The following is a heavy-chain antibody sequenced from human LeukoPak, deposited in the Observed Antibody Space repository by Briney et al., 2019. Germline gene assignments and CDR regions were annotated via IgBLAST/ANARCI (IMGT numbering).Heavy chain of an antibody. CDR3: ARDLGSGWYGGDFDY. D-gene: IGHD6-19*01. CDR2: ISSSSSHI. CDR1: GFTFSSYS. Sequence: GGSLRLSCAASGFTFSSYSMNWVRQAPGKGLEWVSSISSSSSHIYYADSVKGRFTISRDNAKNSLYLQMNSLRAEDTAVYYCARDLGSGWYGGDFDYWGQGTLVTVSS. V-gene: IGHV3-21*01. J-gene: IGHJ4*02.